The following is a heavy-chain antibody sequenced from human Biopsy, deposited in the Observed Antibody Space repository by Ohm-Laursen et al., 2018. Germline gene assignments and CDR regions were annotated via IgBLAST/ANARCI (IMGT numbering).Heavy chain of an antibody. D-gene: IGHD3-9*01. Sequence: SSVKVSCKAPGGTFSNYGVNWVRQAPGQGLEWLGGNIPILGTGNYAPMFHGRVTVVADTSTSTATMELRSLRPDDTAVYYCATKLTGYFHHWGQGTLVIVSS. V-gene: IGHV1-69*06. CDR1: GGTFSNYG. CDR3: ATKLTGYFHH. CDR2: NIPILGTG. J-gene: IGHJ1*01.